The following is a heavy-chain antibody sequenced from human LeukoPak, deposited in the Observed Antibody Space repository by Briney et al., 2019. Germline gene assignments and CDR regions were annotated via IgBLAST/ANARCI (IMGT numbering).Heavy chain of an antibody. CDR2: IYYSGST. J-gene: IGHJ3*02. CDR3: ARQPGYCSGGSCRDAFDI. V-gene: IGHV4-39*01. Sequence: SETLSLTCTVSGGSISSSSYYWGWIRQPPGKGLEWIGSIYYSGSTYYNPSLKSRVTISVDTSKNQFSLKLSSVTAADTAAYYCARQPGYCSGGSCRDAFDIWGQGTMVTVSS. D-gene: IGHD2-15*01. CDR1: GGSISSSSYY.